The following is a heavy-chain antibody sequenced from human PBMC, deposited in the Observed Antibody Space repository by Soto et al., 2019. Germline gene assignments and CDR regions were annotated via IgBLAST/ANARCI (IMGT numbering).Heavy chain of an antibody. J-gene: IGHJ4*01. Sequence: PSETMSLTCPVSGGTIRNVYWSWIRQSPGKRLEWIGFIFHSGNVKYNPSLKSRVTISVDTSKNQFSLSLDSVTAADTAVYFCARAHAPTLPFDYWGQGTLVTVSS. CDR2: IFHSGNV. D-gene: IGHD2-15*01. CDR1: GGTIRNVY. V-gene: IGHV4-59*01. CDR3: ARAHAPTLPFDY.